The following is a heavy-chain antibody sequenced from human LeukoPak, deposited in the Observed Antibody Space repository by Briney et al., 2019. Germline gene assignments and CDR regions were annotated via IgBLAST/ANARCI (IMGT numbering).Heavy chain of an antibody. CDR3: AGRGYDYAGGDY. J-gene: IGHJ4*02. Sequence: SVKVSCKASGGTFSSYAISWVRQAPGQGLEWMGRIIPILGIANYAQKFQGRVTITADKSTSTAYMELSSLRSEDTAVYYCAGRGYDYAGGDYWGQGALVTVSS. V-gene: IGHV1-69*04. D-gene: IGHD5-12*01. CDR2: IIPILGIA. CDR1: GGTFSSYA.